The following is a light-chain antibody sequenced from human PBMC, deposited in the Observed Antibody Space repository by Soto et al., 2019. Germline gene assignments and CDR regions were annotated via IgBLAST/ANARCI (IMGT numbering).Light chain of an antibody. CDR3: SSYIGSNTYV. V-gene: IGLV2-18*02. Sequence: QSALTQPPSVSGSPGQSVTISCTGTSSDFANYNLVSWYQQTPGTAPKLMIFEVSNRPSGVPDRFSGSKSGKTASLTISGLQAEDEADYYCSSYIGSNTYVFGTGTKLTVL. J-gene: IGLJ1*01. CDR1: SSDFANYNL. CDR2: EVS.